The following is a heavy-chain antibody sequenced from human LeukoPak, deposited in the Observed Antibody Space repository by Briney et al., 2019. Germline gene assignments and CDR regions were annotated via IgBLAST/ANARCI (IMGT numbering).Heavy chain of an antibody. CDR2: INHSGST. Sequence: PSETLSLTCAVYGGSFSGYYWSWIRQPPGKGLEWIGEINHSGSTNYNPSLKSRVTISVDTSKNQSSLKLSSVTAADTAVYYCARRIGIAVAGHLVGYYYYMDVWGKGTTVTVSS. V-gene: IGHV4-34*01. J-gene: IGHJ6*03. D-gene: IGHD6-19*01. CDR3: ARRIGIAVAGHLVGYYYYMDV. CDR1: GGSFSGYY.